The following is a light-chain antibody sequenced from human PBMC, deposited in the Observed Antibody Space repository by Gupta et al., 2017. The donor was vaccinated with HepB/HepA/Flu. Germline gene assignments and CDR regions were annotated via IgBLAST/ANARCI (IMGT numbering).Light chain of an antibody. CDR1: QSVSSN. V-gene: IGKV3-15*01. CDR3: QQYNNWPPDT. J-gene: IGKJ2*01. Sequence: EIVMTQSPVTLSVSPGERATLSCRASQSVSSNLAWYQQKPGQAPRLLIYGASTRATGIPARFSGSGSGTESTLTISSLQSEDFAVYYCQQYNNWPPDTFGQGTKLEIK. CDR2: GAS.